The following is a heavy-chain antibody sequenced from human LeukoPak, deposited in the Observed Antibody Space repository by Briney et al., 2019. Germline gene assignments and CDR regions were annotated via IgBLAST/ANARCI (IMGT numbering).Heavy chain of an antibody. CDR3: ARGYCSGGSCSDNLDY. CDR2: INPNSGAT. Sequence: ASVKVSCKASGYAFTGYYMHWVRQAPGQGLEWMGWINPNSGATNYARKFQGRVTMTRDTSISTAYMELSRLRSDDTAVHYCARGYCSGGSCSDNLDYWGQGTLVTVSS. D-gene: IGHD2-15*01. CDR1: GYAFTGYY. J-gene: IGHJ4*02. V-gene: IGHV1-2*02.